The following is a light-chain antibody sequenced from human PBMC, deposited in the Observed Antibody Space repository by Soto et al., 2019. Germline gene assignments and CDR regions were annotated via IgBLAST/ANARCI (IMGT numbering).Light chain of an antibody. V-gene: IGKV3-20*01. J-gene: IGKJ1*01. CDR3: RQYGGSPQT. CDR2: GAS. CDR1: QSVSKY. Sequence: EIVLTQSPGILVLSPGEGATLSCRASQSVSKYLAWYQQKPGQAPRLLIYGASSRATGIPDSFSGSGSGTDFTLTISRLEPEDFAVYYCRQYGGSPQTFGQGTKVDIK.